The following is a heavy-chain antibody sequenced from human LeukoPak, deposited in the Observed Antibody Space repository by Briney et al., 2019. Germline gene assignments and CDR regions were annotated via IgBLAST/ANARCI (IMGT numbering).Heavy chain of an antibody. Sequence: GGSLRLSCAASGFTFSSYAMSWVRQAPGKGLEWVAVIWYDGSNKYYADSVKGRFTISRDNSKNTLYLQMNSLRAEDTAVYYCARLADFWSGLDPYYYYDMDVWGQGTTVTVSS. D-gene: IGHD3-3*01. CDR3: ARLADFWSGLDPYYYYDMDV. V-gene: IGHV3-33*08. J-gene: IGHJ6*02. CDR1: GFTFSSYA. CDR2: IWYDGSNK.